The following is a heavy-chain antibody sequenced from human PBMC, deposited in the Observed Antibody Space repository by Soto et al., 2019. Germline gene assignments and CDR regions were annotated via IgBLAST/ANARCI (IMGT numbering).Heavy chain of an antibody. D-gene: IGHD3-3*01. V-gene: IGHV3-23*01. J-gene: IGHJ5*02. CDR2: ISGSGGST. CDR3: AKDFSDFWSGYYTGIWFDP. CDR1: GFTFSSYA. Sequence: PGGSLRLSCAASGFTFSSYAMSWVRQAPGKGLEWVSAISGSGGSTYYADSVKGRFTISRDNSKNTLYLQMNSLRAEDTAVYYCAKDFSDFWSGYYTGIWFDPWGQGTLVTVSS.